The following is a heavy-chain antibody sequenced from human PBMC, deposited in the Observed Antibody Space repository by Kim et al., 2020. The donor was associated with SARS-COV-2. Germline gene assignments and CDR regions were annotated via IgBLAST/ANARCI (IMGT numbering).Heavy chain of an antibody. CDR3: VSGYDSFSLDF. CDR1: GHTFSGNY. D-gene: IGHD5-12*01. V-gene: IGHV1-2*06. J-gene: IGHJ4*02. CDR2: IDANSGDT. Sequence: ASVKVSCEASGHTFSGNYIHWVRQAPGQRLEWMGRIDANSGDTDYAKRSQGRVAMTVDTSISTAYMELRSLRADDTAVYFCVSGYDSFSLDFWVPGTLV.